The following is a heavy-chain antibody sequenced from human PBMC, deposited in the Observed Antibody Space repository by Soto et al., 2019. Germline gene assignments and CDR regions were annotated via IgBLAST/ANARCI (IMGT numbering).Heavy chain of an antibody. CDR1: GFTFSSYW. CDR2: IKQDGSEK. J-gene: IGHJ3*02. Sequence: GGSLRLSCAASGFTFSSYWMSWVRQAPGRGLEWVANIKQDGSEKYYVDSVKGRFTISRDNAKNSLYLQMNSLRAEDTAVYYCARATYDYVIGKSAFDTWGQGTMVTVSS. V-gene: IGHV3-7*04. CDR3: ARATYDYVIGKSAFDT. D-gene: IGHD3-16*01.